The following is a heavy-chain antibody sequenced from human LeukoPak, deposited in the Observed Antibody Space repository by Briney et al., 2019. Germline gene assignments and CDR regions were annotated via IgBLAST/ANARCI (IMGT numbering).Heavy chain of an antibody. CDR3: ASRPPTGYAYLGVFDY. V-gene: IGHV3-7*01. CDR2: IKPDGSEK. CDR1: GLTFSRHW. D-gene: IGHD3-9*01. J-gene: IGHJ4*02. Sequence: GGSLRLSCAASGLTFSRHWMSWVRQAPGKGLEWVANIKPDGSEKYYVDSVRGRFTISRDNSRGSLYLQMNNLGAEDTALYYCASRPPTGYAYLGVFDYWGQGTLVTVSS.